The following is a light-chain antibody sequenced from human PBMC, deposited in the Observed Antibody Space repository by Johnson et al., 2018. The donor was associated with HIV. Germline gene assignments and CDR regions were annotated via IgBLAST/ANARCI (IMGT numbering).Light chain of an antibody. J-gene: IGLJ1*01. V-gene: IGLV1-51*02. CDR1: SSDMGNYA. Sequence: QPVLTQPPSVSAAPGQKVTISCSGSSSDMGNYAVSWYKQFPGTAPKLLIYENNKRPSGIPDRFSGSKSGTSATLGITGLQTGDEADYYCGTWDSSLRVGVVGTGTKVTVL. CDR2: ENN. CDR3: GTWDSSLRVGV.